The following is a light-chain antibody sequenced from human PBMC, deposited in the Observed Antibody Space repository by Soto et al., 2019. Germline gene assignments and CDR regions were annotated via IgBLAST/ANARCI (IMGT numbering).Light chain of an antibody. J-gene: IGKJ2*01. CDR3: QQRSNWPPAT. V-gene: IGKV3-11*01. CDR2: DAS. Sequence: EIVLTQSPATLSLSPGERATLSCRASQSVSSYLAWYQQKPGQPPRLLIYDASNRATGIPARFSCSGSGTDFTLTISSLEPEDFAVYYCQQRSNWPPATFGQGTKLEIK. CDR1: QSVSSY.